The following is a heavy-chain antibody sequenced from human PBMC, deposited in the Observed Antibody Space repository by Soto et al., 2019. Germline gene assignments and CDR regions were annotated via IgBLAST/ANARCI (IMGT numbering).Heavy chain of an antibody. CDR2: ISGSGGST. CDR1: GFTFSSYA. D-gene: IGHD2-21*02. CDR3: AKDPYCGGACYRYWFDP. J-gene: IGHJ5*02. Sequence: PGGSLRLSCAASGFTFSSYAMSWGRQAPGKGLEWVSAISGSGGSTYYADSVKGRFTISRDNSKNTLYLQMNSLRAEDTAVYYCAKDPYCGGACYRYWFDPWGQGTLVTVSS. V-gene: IGHV3-23*01.